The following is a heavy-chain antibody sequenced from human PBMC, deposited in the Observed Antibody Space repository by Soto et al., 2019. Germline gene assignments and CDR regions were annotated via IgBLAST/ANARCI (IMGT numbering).Heavy chain of an antibody. Sequence: PGGSLRLSCAASGFTFSSYGMHWVRQAPGKGLEWVAVISYEGSNKYYADSVRGRFTISRENSKNTVYLQMSSLRVEDTAVYYCAKTRGYSYYYGLDVWGQGTTVTVSS. CDR3: AKTRGYSYYYGLDV. J-gene: IGHJ6*02. CDR2: ISYEGSNK. V-gene: IGHV3-30*18. CDR1: GFTFSSYG. D-gene: IGHD5-18*01.